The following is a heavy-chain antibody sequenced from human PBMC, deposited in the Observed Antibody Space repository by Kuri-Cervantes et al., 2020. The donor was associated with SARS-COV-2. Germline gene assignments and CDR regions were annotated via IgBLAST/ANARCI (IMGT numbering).Heavy chain of an antibody. CDR3: ARETIVVVPAAPTENWFDP. CDR1: GFTFDDYT. V-gene: IGHV3-43*01. D-gene: IGHD2-2*01. J-gene: IGHJ5*02. CDR2: ISWDGGST. Sequence: GGSLRLSCAASGFTFDDYTMHWVRQAPGKGLEWVSLISWDGGSTYYADSVKGRFTISRDNSKNTLYLQMNSLRAEDTAVYYCARETIVVVPAAPTENWFDPWGQGTLVTVSS.